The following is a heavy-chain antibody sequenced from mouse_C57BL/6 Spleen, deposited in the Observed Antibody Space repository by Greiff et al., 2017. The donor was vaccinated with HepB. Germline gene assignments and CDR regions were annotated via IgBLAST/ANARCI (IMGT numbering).Heavy chain of an antibody. J-gene: IGHJ2*01. D-gene: IGHD1-1*01. CDR1: GYTFTDYY. CDR3: AKDGSSTFDY. CDR2: IYPGSGNT. Sequence: QLQQSGAELVRPGASVKLSCKASGYTFTDYYINWVKQRPGQGLEWIARIYPGSGNTYYNEKFKGKATLTAEKSSSTAYMQLSSLTSEDSAVYFCAKDGSSTFDYWGQGTTLTVSS. V-gene: IGHV1-76*01.